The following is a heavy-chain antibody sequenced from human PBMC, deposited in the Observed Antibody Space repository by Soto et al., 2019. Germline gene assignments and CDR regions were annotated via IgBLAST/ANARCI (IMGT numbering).Heavy chain of an antibody. V-gene: IGHV4-59*01. D-gene: IGHD6-13*01. CDR3: ARVLSSSWSPLILDY. CDR1: GGSISSYD. CDR2: IYYSGST. Sequence: PSETLSLTCTVSGGSISSYDWSWIRQPPGKGLEWIGYIYYSGSTNYNPSLKSRVTISVDTSKNQFSLKLSSVTAADTAVYYCARVLSSSWSPLILDYWGQGTLVTVSS. J-gene: IGHJ4*02.